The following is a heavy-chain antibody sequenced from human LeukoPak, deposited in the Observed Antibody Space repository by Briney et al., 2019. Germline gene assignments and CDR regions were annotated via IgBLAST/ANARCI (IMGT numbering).Heavy chain of an antibody. CDR3: ARTEYSSSQDPLTPLDY. V-gene: IGHV1-18*01. CDR2: ISAYNGNT. D-gene: IGHD6-13*01. J-gene: IGHJ4*02. CDR1: GYTFTSYG. Sequence: ASVKVSCKASGYTFTSYGISWVRQAPGQGLEWMGWISAYNGNTNYAQKLQGRVTMTTDTSTSTAYMELRSLRSDDTAVYYCARTEYSSSQDPLTPLDYWGQGTLVTVSS.